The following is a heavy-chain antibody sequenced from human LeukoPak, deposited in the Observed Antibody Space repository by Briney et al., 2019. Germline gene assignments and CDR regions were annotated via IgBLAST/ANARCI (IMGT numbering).Heavy chain of an antibody. Sequence: SETLSLTCTVSGGSISSYYWSWIRQPAGKGLEWIGRIYTSGSTNYNPSLKSRVTMSVDTSKNQFSLKLSSVTAADTAVYYCASSIYYYDRSGYLDWGQGTLVTVSS. J-gene: IGHJ4*02. V-gene: IGHV4-4*07. CDR3: ASSIYYYDRSGYLD. D-gene: IGHD3-22*01. CDR2: IYTSGST. CDR1: GGSISSYY.